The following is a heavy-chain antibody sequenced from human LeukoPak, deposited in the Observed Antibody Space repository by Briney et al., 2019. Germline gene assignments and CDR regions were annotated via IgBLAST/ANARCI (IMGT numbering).Heavy chain of an antibody. CDR2: IYPDYSDT. Sequence: GESLKISCKGSGYSFTSYWIAWVRQMPGKGLEWMGIIYPDYSDTRYSPSFQGQVTISADKSISTAYRQWSSLKASDTAMYYCASLPYCSGGSCPPVYFDSWGQGTLVTVSS. D-gene: IGHD2-15*01. J-gene: IGHJ4*02. CDR3: ASLPYCSGGSCPPVYFDS. CDR1: GYSFTSYW. V-gene: IGHV5-51*01.